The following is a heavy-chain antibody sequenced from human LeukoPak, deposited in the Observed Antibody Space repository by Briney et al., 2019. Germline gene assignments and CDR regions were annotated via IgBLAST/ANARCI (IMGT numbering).Heavy chain of an antibody. CDR1: GGSISSGGYS. D-gene: IGHD2-2*01. CDR3: ASGSGYCSSTSCYAGYDAFDI. V-gene: IGHV4-30-2*01. Sequence: SQTLSLTCAVSGGSISSGGYSWRWIRQPPGKGLEWIGYIYHSGSTYYNPSLKSRVTISVDRSKNQFSLKLSSVTAADTAVYYCASGSGYCSSTSCYAGYDAFDIWGQGTMVTVSS. CDR2: IYHSGST. J-gene: IGHJ3*02.